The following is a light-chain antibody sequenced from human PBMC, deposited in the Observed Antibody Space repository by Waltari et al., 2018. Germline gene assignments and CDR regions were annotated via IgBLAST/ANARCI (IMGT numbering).Light chain of an antibody. V-gene: IGLV2-14*01. J-gene: IGLJ3*02. CDR2: EVS. CDR3: SSYSGTSTWV. CDR1: NSDVGAYNY. Sequence: QSALTQPASVSGSPGQSITISCTGTNSDVGAYNYVSWYQQHPGKVPKLMICEVSNRPSGVSNRVSGSKSGNTASLTISGLQAEDEGDYYCSSYSGTSTWVFGGGTKLTVL.